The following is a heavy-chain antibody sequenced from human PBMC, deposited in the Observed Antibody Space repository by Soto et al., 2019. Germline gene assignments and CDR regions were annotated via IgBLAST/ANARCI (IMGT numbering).Heavy chain of an antibody. CDR3: ARDPAYCGGDCLGAFDL. CDR2: MSGSGSTI. Sequence: PGWSLRLSCVFSVFTFIDYHMSWVRQAPGSGPEWITAMSGSGSTIFYAEAVKGRFSISRDNAKNSLYLQMNSLRDEDTALYFCARDPAYCGGDCLGAFDLWGPGIMVTVSS. CDR1: VFTFIDYH. J-gene: IGHJ3*01. V-gene: IGHV3-11*01. D-gene: IGHD2-21*02.